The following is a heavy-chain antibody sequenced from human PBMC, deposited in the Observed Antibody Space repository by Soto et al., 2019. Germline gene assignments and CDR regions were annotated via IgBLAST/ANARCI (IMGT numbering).Heavy chain of an antibody. CDR3: ARLGSGSQNWFDP. CDR2: IYYSGST. Sequence: SETLSLTCTVSGGSINNYYLSWIRQPPGKGLEWIGYIYYSGSTNYNPSLKSRVTISVDTSKNQFSLKMSSVAAADTAVYYCARLGSGSQNWFDPWGQGTLVTVSS. CDR1: GGSINNYY. J-gene: IGHJ5*02. V-gene: IGHV4-59*01. D-gene: IGHD3-10*01.